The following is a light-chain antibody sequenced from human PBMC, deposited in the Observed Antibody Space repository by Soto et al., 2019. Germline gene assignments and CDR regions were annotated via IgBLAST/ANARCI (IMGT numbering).Light chain of an antibody. V-gene: IGLV2-14*03. CDR1: SSDVGGYNY. CDR3: SSYTSGSTRVV. Sequence: QSALTQPASVSGSPGQSITISCTGTSSDVGGYNYVSWYQQHTGKAPKVMIYDVTKRPSGISNRFSGAKSGNTSALTISGLQVEDEADYYCSSYTSGSTRVVFGGGTKLTVL. CDR2: DVT. J-gene: IGLJ2*01.